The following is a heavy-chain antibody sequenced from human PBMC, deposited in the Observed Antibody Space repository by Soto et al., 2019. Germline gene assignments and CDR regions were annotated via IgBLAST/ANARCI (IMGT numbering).Heavy chain of an antibody. J-gene: IGHJ3*02. Sequence: GSLRLSCAASGFSVSSNYMSWVRQAPGKGLEWVSVIYSGGSTYYADSAKGRFTISRDNSKNTLYLQMNSLRAEDTAVYYCARTKVEPGAVDAFDIWGQGTMVTVSS. CDR1: GFSVSSNY. CDR2: IYSGGST. V-gene: IGHV3-53*01. D-gene: IGHD1-26*01. CDR3: ARTKVEPGAVDAFDI.